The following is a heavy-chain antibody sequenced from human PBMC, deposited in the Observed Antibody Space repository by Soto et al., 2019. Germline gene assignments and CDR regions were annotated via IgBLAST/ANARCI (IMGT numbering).Heavy chain of an antibody. Sequence: EASVKVSCKASGYTFTSYGISWVRQAPGQGLEWMGWISAYNGNTNYAQKLQGRVTMTTDTSTSTAYMELRSLRSDDTAVYYCARQHCSSTSCYAPGGWFDPWGQGTLVTVSS. CDR2: ISAYNGNT. V-gene: IGHV1-18*01. J-gene: IGHJ5*02. CDR3: ARQHCSSTSCYAPGGWFDP. CDR1: GYTFTSYG. D-gene: IGHD2-2*01.